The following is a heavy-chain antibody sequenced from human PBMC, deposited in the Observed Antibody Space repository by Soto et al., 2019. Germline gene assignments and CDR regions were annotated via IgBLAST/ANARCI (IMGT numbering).Heavy chain of an antibody. Sequence: EVQLLESGGDLVQPGGSLRLSCVASGITFGNRAMSWVRQAPGEGLEWVSAITDTGGDAKYADSVRGRFAISRDNSKNTLYRQMSGLRAEDSAVYYCARGAEDSYPGSRIFDFWGRGTLVTVSS. CDR2: ITDTGGDA. CDR3: ARGAEDSYPGSRIFDF. J-gene: IGHJ4*02. D-gene: IGHD3-10*01. CDR1: GITFGNRA. V-gene: IGHV3-23*01.